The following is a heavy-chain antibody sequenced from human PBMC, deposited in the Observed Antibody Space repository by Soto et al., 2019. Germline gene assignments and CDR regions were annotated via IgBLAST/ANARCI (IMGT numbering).Heavy chain of an antibody. CDR2: MTPNSGNT. V-gene: IGHV1-8*02. CDR3: ARNLYGTGSFDH. D-gene: IGHD3-10*01. CDR1: GYTFTSYD. Sequence: QVQLVQSGAEVKKPGASVKVSCKATGYTFTSYDINWVRRATGQGLEWMGWMTPNSGNTGYAQKFQGRVTMTRDTSRSTAYMELSSLTSEDTAVYYCARNLYGTGSFDHSGQGTLVTVSS. J-gene: IGHJ4*02.